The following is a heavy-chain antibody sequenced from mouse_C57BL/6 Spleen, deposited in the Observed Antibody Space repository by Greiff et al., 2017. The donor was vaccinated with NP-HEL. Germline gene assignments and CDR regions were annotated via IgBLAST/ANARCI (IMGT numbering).Heavy chain of an antibody. CDR2: FYPGSGSI. J-gene: IGHJ1*03. V-gene: IGHV1-62-2*01. CDR1: GYTFTEYT. D-gene: IGHD2-4*01. Sequence: QVQLKQSGAELVKPGASVKLSCKASGYTFTEYTIHWVKQRSGQGLEWIGWFYPGSGSIKYNEKFKDKATLTADKSSSTVYMELSRLTSEDSAVYFCARHEVSNYDYVSYWYFDVWGTGTTVTVSS. CDR3: ARHEVSNYDYVSYWYFDV.